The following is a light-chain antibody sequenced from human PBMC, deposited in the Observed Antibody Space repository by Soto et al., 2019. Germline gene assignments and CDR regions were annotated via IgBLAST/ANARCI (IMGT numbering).Light chain of an antibody. CDR2: GAS. V-gene: IGKV3-20*01. Sequence: IALTQSPGTLSLSPGERATLSCRASQSVSSSYLAWYQQKPGQAPRLLIYGASSRATGIPDRFSGSGSGTDFTLTISRLQPEDFAVYYWQQYGSSTKTFGQGNKVDTK. J-gene: IGKJ1*01. CDR1: QSVSSSY. CDR3: QQYGSSTKT.